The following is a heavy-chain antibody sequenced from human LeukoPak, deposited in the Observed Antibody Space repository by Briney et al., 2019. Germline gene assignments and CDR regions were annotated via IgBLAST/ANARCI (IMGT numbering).Heavy chain of an antibody. V-gene: IGHV1-24*01. D-gene: IGHD3-10*01. CDR1: GYTLTELS. CDR3: ATDLGGSAKDAFDI. CDR2: FDPEDGET. J-gene: IGHJ3*02. Sequence: ASVKVSCKVSGYTLTELSMHWVRQAPGTGLEWMGGFDPEDGETIYAQKFQGRVTMTEDTSTDTAYMELSSLRSEDTAVYYCATDLGGSAKDAFDIWGQKTMVTVSS.